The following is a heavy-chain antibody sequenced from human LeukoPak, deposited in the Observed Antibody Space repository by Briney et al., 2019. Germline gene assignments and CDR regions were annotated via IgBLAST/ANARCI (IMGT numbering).Heavy chain of an antibody. D-gene: IGHD3-10*01. CDR1: GGSISSGGYY. CDR2: IYYSGST. Sequence: SETLSLTCTVSGGSISSGGYYWSWIRQHPGKGLEWIGYIYYSGSTYYNPSLKSRVTISVDTSKNQFSLKLSSVTAADTAVYYCARDPAHGYYGSGHNWFDPWGQGTLVTVSS. J-gene: IGHJ5*02. CDR3: ARDPAHGYYGSGHNWFDP. V-gene: IGHV4-31*03.